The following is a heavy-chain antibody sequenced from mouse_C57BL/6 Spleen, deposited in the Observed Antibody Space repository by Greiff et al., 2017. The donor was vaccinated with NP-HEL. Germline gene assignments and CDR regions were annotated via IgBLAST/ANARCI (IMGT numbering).Heavy chain of an antibody. V-gene: IGHV1-19*01. D-gene: IGHD2-4*01. J-gene: IGHJ2*01. CDR2: INPYNGGT. CDR1: GYTFTDYY. CDR3: ARYSPTTYYDHDWFDY. Sequence: EVKLQESGPVLVKPGASVKMSCKASGYTFTDYYMNWVKQSHGKSLEWIGVINPYNGGTSYNQKFKGKATLTVDKSPSTAYMELTSLTSEDSAVYYCARYSPTTYYDHDWFDYWGQGTTLTVSS.